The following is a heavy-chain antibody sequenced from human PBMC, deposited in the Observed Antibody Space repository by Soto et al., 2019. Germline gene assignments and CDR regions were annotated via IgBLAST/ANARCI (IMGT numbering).Heavy chain of an antibody. D-gene: IGHD6-19*01. Sequence: GGSLRLSCSASGFTFSSYSMILVRQAPGKGLEWVSSISSSSSYIYYADSVKGRFTISRDNAKNSLYLQMNSLRAEDTAIYYCARGAAVAGGSNWFHPWGQGTLVTVSS. CDR3: ARGAAVAGGSNWFHP. CDR1: GFTFSSYS. J-gene: IGHJ5*02. CDR2: ISSSSSYI. V-gene: IGHV3-21*04.